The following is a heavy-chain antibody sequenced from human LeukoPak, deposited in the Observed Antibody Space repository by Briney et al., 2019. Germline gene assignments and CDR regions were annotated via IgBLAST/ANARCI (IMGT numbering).Heavy chain of an antibody. D-gene: IGHD6-13*01. V-gene: IGHV4-34*01. Sequence: SETLSLTCAVYVASFSGYYWSWIRKPPWKGLEWVGEINHSGSTNYNPSLKSRVTISVDTSKNQFSLKLSSVTAADTAVYYCARAGIASAPDYWGQGTLVTVSS. CDR2: INHSGST. CDR3: ARAGIASAPDY. J-gene: IGHJ4*02. CDR1: VASFSGYY.